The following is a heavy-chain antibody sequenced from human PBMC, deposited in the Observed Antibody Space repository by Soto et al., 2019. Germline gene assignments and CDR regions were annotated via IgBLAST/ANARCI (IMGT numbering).Heavy chain of an antibody. CDR2: IIPIFGTA. J-gene: IGHJ1*01. V-gene: IGHV1-69*13. CDR3: ARVAGTTRGGDCLHFQH. CDR1: GDTFSSYA. D-gene: IGHD2-21*02. Sequence: SVKVSCKASGDTFSSYAISWVRQAPGQGLEWMGGIIPIFGTANYAQKFQGRVTITADESTSTAYMELSSLRSEDTAVYYCARVAGTTRGGDCLHFQHWGQGTLVTVSS.